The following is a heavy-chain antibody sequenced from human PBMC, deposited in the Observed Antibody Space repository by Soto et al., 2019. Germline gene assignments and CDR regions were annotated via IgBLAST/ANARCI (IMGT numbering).Heavy chain of an antibody. CDR1: GYTFTSYG. CDR2: ISAYNGNT. J-gene: IGHJ3*02. D-gene: IGHD3-22*01. CDR3: AAVDYYDSSGYYYSPGGRRAFDI. V-gene: IGHV1-18*04. Sequence: ASVKVSCKASGYTFTSYGISWVRRAPGQGLEWMGWISAYNGNTNYAQKLQGRVTMTTDTSTSTAYMELRSLRSDDTAVYYCAAVDYYDSSGYYYSPGGRRAFDIWGQGTMVTVSS.